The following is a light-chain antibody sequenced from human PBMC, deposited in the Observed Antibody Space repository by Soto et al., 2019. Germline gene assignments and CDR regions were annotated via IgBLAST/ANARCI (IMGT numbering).Light chain of an antibody. Sequence: QSALTQPPSVSGAPGQRVTISCTGSSSNIGAGYDVHWYQQLPGTAPKLLIYGNSNRPSGVPDRFSGSKSGTSASLAITGLQAEDEADYYCQSYAGSNTYVFGSGTKLTVL. CDR2: GNS. CDR1: SSNIGAGYD. V-gene: IGLV1-40*01. CDR3: QSYAGSNTYV. J-gene: IGLJ1*01.